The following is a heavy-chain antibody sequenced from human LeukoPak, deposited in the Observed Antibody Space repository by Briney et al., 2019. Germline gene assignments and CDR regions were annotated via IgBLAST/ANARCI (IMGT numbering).Heavy chain of an antibody. CDR2: IYYSGST. CDR1: GGSISSSSYS. D-gene: IGHD3-3*01. CDR3: ARRARGITIFGVVTHNWFDP. Sequence: PSETLSITCTVSGGSISSSSYSWGWIRQPPGKGLEWIGSIYYSGSTYYNPSLKSRVTISVDTSKNQFSLKLSSVTAADTAVYYCARRARGITIFGVVTHNWFDPWGQGTLVTVSS. J-gene: IGHJ5*02. V-gene: IGHV4-39*01.